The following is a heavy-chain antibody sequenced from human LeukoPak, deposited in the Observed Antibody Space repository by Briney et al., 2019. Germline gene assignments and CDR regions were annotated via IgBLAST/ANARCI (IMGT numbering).Heavy chain of an antibody. J-gene: IGHJ6*03. V-gene: IGHV1-2*02. CDR2: INPNSGGT. CDR3: ARDSSPARGYYYMDV. CDR1: GYTFTGYY. D-gene: IGHD6-6*01. Sequence: ASVKVSCKASGYTFTGYYMHWVRQVPGQGLEWMGWINPNSGGTNYAQKFQGRVTMTRDTSISTAYMELSRLRPDDTAVYYCARDSSPARGYYYMDVWGKGTTVTVSS.